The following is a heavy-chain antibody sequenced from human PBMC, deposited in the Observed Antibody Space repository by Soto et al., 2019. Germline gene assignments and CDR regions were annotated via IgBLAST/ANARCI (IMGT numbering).Heavy chain of an antibody. CDR3: ASGTLRSRRGAFDI. CDR1: GYTLTELS. V-gene: IGHV1-24*01. J-gene: IGHJ3*02. Sequence: ASVKVSCKVSGYTLTELSMHWVRQAPGKGLGWMGGFDPEDGETIYAQRFQGRVTMTEDTSTDTAYMELSSLRPEDTAVYYCASGTLRSRRGAFDIWGQGTLVTVSS. CDR2: FDPEDGET. D-gene: IGHD6-6*01.